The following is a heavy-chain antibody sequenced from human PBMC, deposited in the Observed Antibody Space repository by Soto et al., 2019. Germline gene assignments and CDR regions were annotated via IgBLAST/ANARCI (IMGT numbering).Heavy chain of an antibody. CDR2: ISAYNGNT. V-gene: IGHV1-18*01. CDR3: ARDGALGENYDYNGMDV. J-gene: IGHJ6*02. D-gene: IGHD1-26*01. CDR1: GYTFTSHG. Sequence: QVQLVQSGAEVKKPGASVKVSCKASGYTFTSHGISWVRKAPGQGLERMGWISAYNGNTNYAQKIQGRVTMATGTSTSTADKELRSLSSDDTAVYYCARDGALGENYDYNGMDVWGQGITVTVSS.